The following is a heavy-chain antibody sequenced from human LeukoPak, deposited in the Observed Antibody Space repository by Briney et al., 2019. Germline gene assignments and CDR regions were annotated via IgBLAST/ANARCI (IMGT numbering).Heavy chain of an antibody. D-gene: IGHD6-6*01. CDR3: ARPRRGSIAARGTFDY. J-gene: IGHJ4*02. CDR1: GYTFTSYD. Sequence: GASVKVSCKASGYTFTSYDINWVRQATGQGLEWMGWMNPNSGNTGYAQKFQGRVTMIRNTSISTAYMELSSLRSEDTAVYYCARPRRGSIAARGTFDYWGQGALVTVSS. CDR2: MNPNSGNT. V-gene: IGHV1-8*01.